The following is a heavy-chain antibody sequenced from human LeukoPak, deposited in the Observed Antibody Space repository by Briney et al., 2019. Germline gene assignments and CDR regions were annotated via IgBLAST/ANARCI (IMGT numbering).Heavy chain of an antibody. D-gene: IGHD3-10*01. CDR2: IIPILGIA. J-gene: IGHJ6*02. V-gene: IGHV1-69*04. Sequence: SVKVSCKASGGTFSSYAISWVRQAPGQGLEWMGRIIPILGIANYAQKFQGRVTITADKSTSTAYMELSSLRSEDTAVYYCARAGGSNYYYYGMDVWGQGTTVTVSS. CDR3: ARAGGSNYYYYGMDV. CDR1: GGTFSSYA.